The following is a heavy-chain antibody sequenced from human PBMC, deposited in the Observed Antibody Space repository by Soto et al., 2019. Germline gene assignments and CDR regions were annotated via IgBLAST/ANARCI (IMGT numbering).Heavy chain of an antibody. V-gene: IGHV3-23*01. CDR3: TKQRRITTGVSDG. CDR2: MSGGGGSP. Sequence: EEQLLESGGGLVQPGGSLRLSCAASGFTFSNYAMSWVRQAPGKGLEWVSAMSGGGGSPSYADSVKGRFTISRHISKNTLYREKHSLRAQDTAVYYCTKQRRITTGVSDGWGQGTRVTVPS. J-gene: IGHJ4*02. D-gene: IGHD1-1*01. CDR1: GFTFSNYA.